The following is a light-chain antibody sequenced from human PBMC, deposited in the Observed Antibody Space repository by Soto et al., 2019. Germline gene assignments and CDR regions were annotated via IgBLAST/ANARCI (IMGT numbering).Light chain of an antibody. Sequence: VLTQSSSASASLGSSVKLTCTLSSGHRSYIIAWHQQQPGKAPRYLMKLEGSGSYNKGSGVPDRFSGSSSGADRYLTMSNLQSEDEAVYYCETWDSNIRVFGGGTKLTVL. J-gene: IGLJ2*01. CDR2: LEGSGSY. CDR3: ETWDSNIRV. V-gene: IGLV4-60*03. CDR1: SGHRSYI.